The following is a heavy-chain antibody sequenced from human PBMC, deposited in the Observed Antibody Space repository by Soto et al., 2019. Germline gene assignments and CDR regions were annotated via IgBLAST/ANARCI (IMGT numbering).Heavy chain of an antibody. V-gene: IGHV1-18*01. D-gene: IGHD2-15*01. CDR3: AREAVVVAATYYYYGMDV. Sequence: ASVKVSCKASGYTFTSYGISWVRQAPGQGLEWMGWISAYNGNTNYAQKLQGRVTMTTDTSTSTAYMELRSLRSDDTAVYYCAREAVVVAATYYYYGMDVWGQGTTVTVSS. CDR1: GYTFTSYG. CDR2: ISAYNGNT. J-gene: IGHJ6*02.